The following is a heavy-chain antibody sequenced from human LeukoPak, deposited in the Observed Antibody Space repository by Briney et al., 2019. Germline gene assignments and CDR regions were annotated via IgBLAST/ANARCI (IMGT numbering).Heavy chain of an antibody. CDR3: ARDREYYDFWSGYGMDV. D-gene: IGHD3-3*01. CDR2: ISAYNGNT. CDR1: GYTFTSYG. J-gene: IGHJ6*02. Sequence: GESLKISCKGSGYTFTSYGISWVRQAPGQGLEWMGWISAYNGNTNYAQKLQGRVTMTTDTSTSTAYMELRSLRSDDTAVYYCARDREYYDFWSGYGMDVWGQGTTVTVSS. V-gene: IGHV1-18*01.